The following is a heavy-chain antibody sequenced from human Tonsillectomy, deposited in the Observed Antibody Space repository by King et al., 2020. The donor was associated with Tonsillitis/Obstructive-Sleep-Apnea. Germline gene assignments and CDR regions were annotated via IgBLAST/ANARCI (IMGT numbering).Heavy chain of an antibody. CDR2: ICISCSST. J-gene: IGHJ4*02. V-gene: IGHV3-23*04. D-gene: IGHD4-23*01. Sequence: VQLVESGGGLVQPGGSLRLSCAASGFTFSIYAMSWVRQAPGKGLEWVSSICISCSSTYYADSVKGRFTISRDNSKNTLCLQMNSLRAEDTAVYYCAKDLKGMGGNYYSDYWGQGTLVTVSS. CDR1: GFTFSIYA. CDR3: AKDLKGMGGNYYSDY.